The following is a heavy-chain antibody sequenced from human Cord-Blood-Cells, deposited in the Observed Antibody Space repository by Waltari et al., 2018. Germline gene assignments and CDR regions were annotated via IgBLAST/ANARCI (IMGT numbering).Heavy chain of an antibody. CDR3: ARAASVYDFWWGYYDY. J-gene: IGHJ4*02. V-gene: IGHV4-38-2*02. CDR2: ILHSGIT. CDR1: GYSISSGYS. D-gene: IGHD3-3*01. Sequence: QVQLQESGPGLVKPSETLSLTCTVSGYSISSGYSWGWIRQPPGKGLEWIGGILHSGITNTDPPRTRRDTISVDTAKHHFCLTLGSVTAAETAVYYCARAASVYDFWWGYYDYWGQGTLVTVSS.